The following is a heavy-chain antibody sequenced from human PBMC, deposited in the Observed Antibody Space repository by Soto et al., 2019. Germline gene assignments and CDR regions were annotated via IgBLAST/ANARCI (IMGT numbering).Heavy chain of an antibody. CDR2: SRNRANSYTV. V-gene: IGHV3-72*01. CDR3: VRSTTGEGCCDY. D-gene: IGHD1-1*01. Sequence: EVQLVESGGGLVQPGGSLRLSCAASGFTFSAHYMDWVRQAPGKGLEWVARSRNRANSYTVEYAASVKGRFTISRDDSKNSVYLQMNSLQTEDTSVYYCVRSTTGEGCCDYWGQGALVTGSS. J-gene: IGHJ4*02. CDR1: GFTFSAHY.